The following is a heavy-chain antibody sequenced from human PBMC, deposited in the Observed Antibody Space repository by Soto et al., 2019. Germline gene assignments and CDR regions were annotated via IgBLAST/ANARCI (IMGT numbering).Heavy chain of an antibody. CDR3: AKDRGWLAERYYYGMDV. CDR2: ISYDGSNK. J-gene: IGHJ6*02. D-gene: IGHD6-19*01. CDR1: GFTFSSYG. Sequence: QVQLVESGGGVVQPGRSLRLSCAASGFTFSSYGMHWVRQAPGKGLEWVAVISYDGSNKYYADSVKGRFTISRDNSKNTLYRKMNSLRAEETAVYYCAKDRGWLAERYYYGMDVWGQGTTVTVSS. V-gene: IGHV3-30*18.